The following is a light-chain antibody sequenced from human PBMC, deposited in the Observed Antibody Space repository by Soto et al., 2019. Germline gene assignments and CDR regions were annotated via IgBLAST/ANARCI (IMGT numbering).Light chain of an antibody. Sequence: EIVLTQSPATLSVSPRERATLSCRASQRISSNLAWYQQKPGQAPRLLIFGASSRAAGIPDRFSGSGSGTDFTLAIGRLEPEDFAVYYCQQYGRSPWTFGQGTKVDIK. J-gene: IGKJ1*01. CDR3: QQYGRSPWT. V-gene: IGKV3-20*01. CDR2: GAS. CDR1: QRISSN.